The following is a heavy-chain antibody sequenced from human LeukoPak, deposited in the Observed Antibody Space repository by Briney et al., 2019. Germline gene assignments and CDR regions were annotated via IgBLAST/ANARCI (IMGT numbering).Heavy chain of an antibody. D-gene: IGHD3-10*01. J-gene: IGHJ4*02. Sequence: PSETLSLTCTVSGYSISSGYYWGWIRQPPGKGLEWIGSIYHSGSTYYNPSLKSRVTISVDTSKNQFSLKLSSVTAADTAVYYCARHVRYPHYGSGSGALLYDYWGQGTLVTVSS. V-gene: IGHV4-38-2*02. CDR1: GYSISSGYY. CDR2: IYHSGST. CDR3: ARHVRYPHYGSGSGALLYDY.